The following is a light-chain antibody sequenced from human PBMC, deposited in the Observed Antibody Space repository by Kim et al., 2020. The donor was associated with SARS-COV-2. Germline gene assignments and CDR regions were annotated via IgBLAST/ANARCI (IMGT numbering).Light chain of an antibody. CDR2: VAP. CDR1: KVVTSN. J-gene: IGKJ2*01. Sequence: VSPGERATSPGRASKVVTSNLAWYQQKPGQVPRLFIYVAPPGATGIPPGSGGSGFGTKLPPTISSLSLEDFAVYNCRQYNTWPPYTFGKGTKLE. CDR3: RQYNTWPPYT. V-gene: IGKV3-15*01.